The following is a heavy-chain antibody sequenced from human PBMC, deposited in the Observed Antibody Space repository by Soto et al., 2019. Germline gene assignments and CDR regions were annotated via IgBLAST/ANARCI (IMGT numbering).Heavy chain of an antibody. Sequence: GGSLRLSCAASGFTVNNSYMSWVRQAPGKGLEWVSVIYSGGSTYYADSVMGRFTISRDNSKNTVHLQMNSLRAEDTAVYYCARASYYYDSRGYYYRYYFDYWGQGALVTVSS. V-gene: IGHV3-66*01. CDR2: IYSGGST. J-gene: IGHJ4*02. CDR1: GFTVNNSY. CDR3: ARASYYYDSRGYYYRYYFDY. D-gene: IGHD3-22*01.